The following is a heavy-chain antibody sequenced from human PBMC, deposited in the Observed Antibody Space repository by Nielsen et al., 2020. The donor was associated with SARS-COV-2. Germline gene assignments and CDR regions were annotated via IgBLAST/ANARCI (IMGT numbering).Heavy chain of an antibody. CDR2: ISWNSGSI. V-gene: IGHV3-9*01. J-gene: IGHJ4*02. Sequence: SLKISCAASGFTFDDYAMHWVRQAPGKGLEWVSGISWNSGSIGYADSVKGRFTISRDNAKNSLYLQMNSLRAEDTALYYYAKGFGNDYGDYGGDWGQGTLVTVSS. CDR1: GFTFDDYA. D-gene: IGHD4-17*01. CDR3: AKGFGNDYGDYGGD.